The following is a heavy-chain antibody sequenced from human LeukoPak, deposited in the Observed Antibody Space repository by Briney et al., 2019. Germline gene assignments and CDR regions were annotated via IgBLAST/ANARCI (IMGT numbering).Heavy chain of an antibody. CDR1: GYTFTAYY. J-gene: IGHJ4*02. D-gene: IGHD2-2*01. Sequence: ASVKVSCKASGYTFTAYYIHWVRQAPAQGLEWMGWINPNSGGTNYAQKFQGRVTMTRDTSISTAYMELSRLRSDDTAVYYCARGCSSTSCYYFGYWGQGTLVTVSS. CDR2: INPNSGGT. V-gene: IGHV1-2*02. CDR3: ARGCSSTSCYYFGY.